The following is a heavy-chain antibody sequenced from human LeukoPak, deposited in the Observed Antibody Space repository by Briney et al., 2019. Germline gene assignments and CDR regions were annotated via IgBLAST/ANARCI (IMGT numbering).Heavy chain of an antibody. D-gene: IGHD1-26*01. CDR3: ARDRGSYKPNWFDP. V-gene: IGHV1-69*05. Sequence: GASAKVSCKASGGTFSSYAISWVRQAPGQGLEWMGGIIPIFGTANYAQKFQGRVTITTDESTSTAYMELSSLRSEDTAVYYCARDRGSYKPNWFDPWGQGTLVTVSS. J-gene: IGHJ5*02. CDR2: IIPIFGTA. CDR1: GGTFSSYA.